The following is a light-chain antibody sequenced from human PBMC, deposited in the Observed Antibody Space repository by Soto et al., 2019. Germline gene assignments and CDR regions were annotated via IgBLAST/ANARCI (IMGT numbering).Light chain of an antibody. Sequence: DIQMTQSPSTLSASVGDRVSITCRASQSVTYWLAWYQQKPGKAPKLLIYKASSLGSGVSSRFSGSGSGTEFTLTISSLQPDDFATYYCHQYNDYPYTFGQGTKLEIK. V-gene: IGKV1-5*03. CDR2: KAS. CDR1: QSVTYW. CDR3: HQYNDYPYT. J-gene: IGKJ2*01.